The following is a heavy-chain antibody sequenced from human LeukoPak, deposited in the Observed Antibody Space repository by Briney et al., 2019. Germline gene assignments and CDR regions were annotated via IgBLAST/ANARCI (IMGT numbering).Heavy chain of an antibody. J-gene: IGHJ4*02. Sequence: SETLSLTCTVSGGSISSSSYYWGWIRQPPGKGRQWIGSIYYSGSTYYNPSLKSRVTISVDTSKNQSSLKLSSVTAADTAVYYCARLGVPAAITDYWGQGTLVTVSS. CDR3: ARLGVPAAITDY. V-gene: IGHV4-39*07. D-gene: IGHD2-2*02. CDR2: IYYSGST. CDR1: GGSISSSSYY.